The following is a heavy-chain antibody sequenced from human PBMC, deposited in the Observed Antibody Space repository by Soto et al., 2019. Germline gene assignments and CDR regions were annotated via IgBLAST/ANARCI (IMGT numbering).Heavy chain of an antibody. CDR1: GFTFNYYP. J-gene: IGHJ6*02. CDR2: ISFDGSNK. D-gene: IGHD5-18*01. Sequence: QMQLVESGGGVVQPGESLRLSCAASGFTFNYYPMHWVRQTPGKGLEWVAVISFDGSNKYYADSVKGRFTISRDNSKNMFYLQMNSLRAEDAAVYYCARLPGALVAVHYSYPLDGREGMSDVDVWGQGTTVSVSS. CDR3: ARLPGALVAVHYSYPLDGREGMSDVDV. V-gene: IGHV3-30-3*01.